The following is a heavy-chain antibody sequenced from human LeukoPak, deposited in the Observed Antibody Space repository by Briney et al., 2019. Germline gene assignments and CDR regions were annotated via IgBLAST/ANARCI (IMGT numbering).Heavy chain of an antibody. J-gene: IGHJ5*02. CDR1: GFTFSTYS. V-gene: IGHV3-23*01. CDR3: AKGVATILP. Sequence: GGSLRLSCAASGFTFSTYSMNWVRQAPGKGLEWVSGISGRGGTTYYADSVKARFTVSRDNSKNTLYLQMNSLRAEDTAVYYCAKGVATILPWGQGTLVTVSS. CDR2: ISGRGGTT. D-gene: IGHD5-12*01.